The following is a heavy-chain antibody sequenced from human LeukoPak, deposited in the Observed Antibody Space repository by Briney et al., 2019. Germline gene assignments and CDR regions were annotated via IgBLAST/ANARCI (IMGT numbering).Heavy chain of an antibody. CDR1: GYTFTSYA. CDR3: ARVPYPIVVVPAATDYYYYGMDV. J-gene: IGHJ6*02. V-gene: IGHV1-3*01. D-gene: IGHD2-2*01. Sequence: ASVKVSCKASGYTFTSYAMHWVRQAPGQRLEWMGWINAGNGNTKYSQKFQGRVTITRDTSASTAYMELSSLRSEDTAVYYYARVPYPIVVVPAATDYYYYGMDVWGQGTTVTVSS. CDR2: INAGNGNT.